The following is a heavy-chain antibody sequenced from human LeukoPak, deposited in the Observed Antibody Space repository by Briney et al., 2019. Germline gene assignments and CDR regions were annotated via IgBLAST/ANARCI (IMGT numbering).Heavy chain of an antibody. Sequence: SETLSLTCTVSGGSISSYYWSWIRQPAGKGLEWIGRIYTSGSTNYNPSLKSRVTMSVDTSKNQFSLKLSSVTAADTAVYYCARERAGERPRPLLSYYYMDVWGKGTTVTISS. D-gene: IGHD3-16*01. V-gene: IGHV4-4*07. J-gene: IGHJ6*03. CDR2: IYTSGST. CDR3: ARERAGERPRPLLSYYYMDV. CDR1: GGSISSYY.